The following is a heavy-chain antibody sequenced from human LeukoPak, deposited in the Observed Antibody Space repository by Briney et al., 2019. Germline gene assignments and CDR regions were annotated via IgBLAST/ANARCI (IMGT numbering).Heavy chain of an antibody. D-gene: IGHD3-9*01. CDR1: GYSFTSYW. CDR3: ARNSDILTGLTDFDY. J-gene: IGHJ4*02. Sequence: GESLKISCKGSGYSFTSYWIGWVRPMPGKGLEWMGIIYPGDSDTRYSPSFQGQVTISADKSISTAYLQWSSLKASDTAMYYCARNSDILTGLTDFDYWGQGTLVTVSS. CDR2: IYPGDSDT. V-gene: IGHV5-51*01.